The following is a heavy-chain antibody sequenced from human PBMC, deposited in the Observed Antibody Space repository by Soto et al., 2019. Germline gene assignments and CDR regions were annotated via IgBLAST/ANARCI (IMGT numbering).Heavy chain of an antibody. CDR2: INPNSGGT. V-gene: IGHV1-2*02. CDR1: GYTFTGYY. CDR3: ARVCRLARNDHTSWVNSGWYTAPLGDGMDV. D-gene: IGHD6-19*01. J-gene: IGHJ6*02. Sequence: ASVKVSCKASGYTFTGYYMHWVRQAPGQGLEWMGWINPNSGGTNYAQKFQGRVTMTRDTSISTAYMELSRLRSDDTAVYYCARVCRLARNDHTSWVNSGWYTAPLGDGMDVWGQGTTVPVS.